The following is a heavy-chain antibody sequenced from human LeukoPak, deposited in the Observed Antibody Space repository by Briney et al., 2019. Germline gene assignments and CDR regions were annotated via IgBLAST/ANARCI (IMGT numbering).Heavy chain of an antibody. CDR3: AKDFDLSSSSWPSFYYYYGMDV. CDR2: ISGSGGST. J-gene: IGHJ6*02. Sequence: GGSLRLSCAASGFTFSSYSMNWVRQAPGKGLEWVSAISGSGGSTYYADSVKGRFTISGDNSKNTLYLQMNSLRAEDTAVYYCAKDFDLSSSSWPSFYYYYGMDVWGQGTTVTVSS. D-gene: IGHD6-13*01. V-gene: IGHV3-23*01. CDR1: GFTFSSYS.